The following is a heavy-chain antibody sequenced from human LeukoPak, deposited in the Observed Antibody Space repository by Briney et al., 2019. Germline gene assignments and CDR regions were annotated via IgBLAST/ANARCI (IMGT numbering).Heavy chain of an antibody. D-gene: IGHD1-26*01. CDR1: GFTFSNAW. V-gene: IGHV3-15*01. CDR2: IKSKTDGGTT. J-gene: IGHJ6*03. CDR3: TTGIVGATTYQYYYYYYMDV. Sequence: PGGSLRLSCAASGFTFSNAWMSWVRQAPGKGLEWVGRIKSKTDGGTTDHAAPVKGRFTISRDDSKNTLYLQMNSLKTEDTAVYYCTTGIVGATTYQYYYYYYMDVWGKGTTVTVSS.